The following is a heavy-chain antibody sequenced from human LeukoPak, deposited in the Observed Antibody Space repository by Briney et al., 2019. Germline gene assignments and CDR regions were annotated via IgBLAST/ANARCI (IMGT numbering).Heavy chain of an antibody. J-gene: IGHJ4*02. Sequence: PGGSLRLSCAASGFTFSTYSMNWVRQAPGKGLEWVSSISSSGTYIYYADSLKCRFTISRDNAKNSLYLQMNSLRAEDTAVYYCARKDIEVQYQGGFGYWGQGTLVTVSS. CDR2: ISSSGTYI. CDR3: ARKDIEVQYQGGFGY. V-gene: IGHV3-21*01. D-gene: IGHD2-15*01. CDR1: GFTFSTYS.